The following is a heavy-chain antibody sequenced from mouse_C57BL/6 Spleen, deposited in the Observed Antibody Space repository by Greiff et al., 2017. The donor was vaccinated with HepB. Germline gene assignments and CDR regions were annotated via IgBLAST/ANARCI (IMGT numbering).Heavy chain of an antibody. J-gene: IGHJ3*01. Sequence: EVKLVESGEGLVKPGGSLKLSCAASGFTFSSYAMSWVRQTPEKRLEWVAYISSGGDYIYYADTVKGRFTISRDNARNTLYLQMSSLKSEDTAMYYCTREGDDYDVAYWGQGTLVTVSA. D-gene: IGHD2-4*01. CDR2: ISSGGDYI. V-gene: IGHV5-9-1*02. CDR1: GFTFSSYA. CDR3: TREGDDYDVAY.